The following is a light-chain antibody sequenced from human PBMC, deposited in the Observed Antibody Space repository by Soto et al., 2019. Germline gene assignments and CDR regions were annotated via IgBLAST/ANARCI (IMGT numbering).Light chain of an antibody. V-gene: IGLV6-57*04. CDR1: SGSIASNY. CDR3: QSYDGGWV. Sequence: NFMLTQPHSVSESPGKTVTISCTRSSGSIASNYVQWYQQRPGSAPTTVIYEDNQRPSGVPDRFFGSIDSSSNSASLTISGLKTEDEADYDCQSYDGGWVFGGGTKLTVL. J-gene: IGLJ3*02. CDR2: EDN.